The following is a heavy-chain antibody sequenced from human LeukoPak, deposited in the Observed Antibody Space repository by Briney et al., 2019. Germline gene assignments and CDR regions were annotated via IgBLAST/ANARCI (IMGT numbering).Heavy chain of an antibody. CDR3: ARDTPRLTYYYYGMDV. J-gene: IGHJ6*02. D-gene: IGHD3-22*01. CDR1: RFRFSTFP. V-gene: IGHV3-21*01. CDR2: ISSSSSYI. Sequence: PGRSLRLSCAASRFRFSTFPMGWVRQAPGKGLEWVSSISSSSSYIYYADSVKGRFTISRDNAKNSLYLQMNSLRAEDTAVYYCARDTPRLTYYYYGMDVWGQGTTVTVSS.